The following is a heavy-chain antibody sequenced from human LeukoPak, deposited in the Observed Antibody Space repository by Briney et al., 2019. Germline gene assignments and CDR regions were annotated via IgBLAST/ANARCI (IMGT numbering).Heavy chain of an antibody. CDR2: INHSGST. CDR1: GESFSGYY. CDR3: ARGRGMVRGVSTYRHNYYYGMDV. V-gene: IGHV4-34*01. Sequence: KPSETLSLTCAVYGESFSGYYWSWIRQPPGKGLEWLGEINHSGSTNYNPSLKSRVTISVDTSKNQFSLKLSSVTAADTAVYYCARGRGMVRGVSTYRHNYYYGMDVWGKGTTVTVSS. D-gene: IGHD3-10*01. J-gene: IGHJ6*04.